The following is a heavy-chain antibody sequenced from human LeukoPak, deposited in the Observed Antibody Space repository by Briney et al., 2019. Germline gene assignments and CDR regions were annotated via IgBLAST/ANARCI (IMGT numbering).Heavy chain of an antibody. CDR3: ARDRYGGYYFDY. D-gene: IGHD3-16*02. CDR1: GYTFTGYY. Sequence: ASVKVSCKASGYTFTGYYMHWVRRAPGQGLEWMGWINPNSGGTNYAQKFQGRVTMTRDTSISTAYMELSRLRSDDTAVYYCARDRYGGYYFDYWGQGTLVTVSS. CDR2: INPNSGGT. V-gene: IGHV1-2*02. J-gene: IGHJ4*02.